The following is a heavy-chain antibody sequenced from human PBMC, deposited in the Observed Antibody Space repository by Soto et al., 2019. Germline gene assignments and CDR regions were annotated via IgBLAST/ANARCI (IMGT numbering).Heavy chain of an antibody. V-gene: IGHV1-69*13. CDR2: IIPIFGTA. Sequence: ASVKVSCKASGGTFSSYAISWVRQAPGQGLEWMGGIIPIFGTANYAQKFQGRVTITADESTSTAYMELSSLRSEDTAVYYCARGRMYSSGWDDALDYWGQGTLVTVSS. J-gene: IGHJ4*02. CDR1: GGTFSSYA. D-gene: IGHD6-19*01. CDR3: ARGRMYSSGWDDALDY.